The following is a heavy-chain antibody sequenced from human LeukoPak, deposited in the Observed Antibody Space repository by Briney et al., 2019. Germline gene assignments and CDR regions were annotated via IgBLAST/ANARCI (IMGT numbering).Heavy chain of an antibody. V-gene: IGHV1-8*01. CDR3: ARGPVSTQGMDV. CDR2: RNPNSGRT. Sequence: ASVTVSCKASGYTFTNYDINWVRQATGQGLEWMGWRNPNSGRTGFAQKFQGRLTMTADTSISTAYMELSSLTSDDTAVYYCARGPVSTQGMDVWGQGTTVTVSS. J-gene: IGHJ6*02. CDR1: GYTFTNYD. D-gene: IGHD6-13*01.